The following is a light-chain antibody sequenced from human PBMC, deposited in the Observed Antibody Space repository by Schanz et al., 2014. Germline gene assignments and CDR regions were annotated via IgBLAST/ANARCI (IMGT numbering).Light chain of an antibody. CDR3: QQFGSSPWT. Sequence: DIVMTQSPDSLAVSLGERATMSCKSSRSVLFSSNNKNYLAWYQQKPGQPPKLLIYWASTRESGVPDRFSGSGSGTDFTLTISRLEPEDFAVYYCQQFGSSPWTFGLGTKVEIK. CDR1: RSVLFSSNNKNY. V-gene: IGKV4-1*01. J-gene: IGKJ1*01. CDR2: WAS.